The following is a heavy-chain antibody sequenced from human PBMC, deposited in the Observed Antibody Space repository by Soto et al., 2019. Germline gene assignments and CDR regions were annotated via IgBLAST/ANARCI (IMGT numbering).Heavy chain of an antibody. D-gene: IGHD5-12*01. Sequence: GGSLRLSCAASGFTFSSYAMSWVRQAPGKGLEWVSAISGSGVTTYYADSVKGRFTISRDNSKNTLYLQMNSLRGEDTALYYCARDGNSGYNWDYYYGMDVWGQGTTVTVSS. CDR1: GFTFSSYA. CDR2: ISGSGVTT. J-gene: IGHJ6*02. V-gene: IGHV3-23*01. CDR3: ARDGNSGYNWDYYYGMDV.